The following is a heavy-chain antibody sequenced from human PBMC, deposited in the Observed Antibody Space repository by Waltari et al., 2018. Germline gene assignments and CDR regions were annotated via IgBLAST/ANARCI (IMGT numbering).Heavy chain of an antibody. D-gene: IGHD3-10*01. CDR3: ARNRGTY. CDR2: IRRTVDGGTT. V-gene: IGHV3-49*03. CDR1: GFTFGDYS. J-gene: IGHJ4*02. Sequence: EVHLVESGGGLVQPGRSLRLSCATSGFTFGDYSLTWFRQAPGKGLEWVSFIRRTVDGGTTDYAASVKGRFTMSREDSKSTVYLQMNSLSTEDTGVYYCARNRGTYWGQGTLVTVSS.